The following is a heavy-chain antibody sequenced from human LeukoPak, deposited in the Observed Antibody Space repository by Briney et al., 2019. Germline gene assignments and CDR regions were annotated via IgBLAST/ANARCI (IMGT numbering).Heavy chain of an antibody. CDR2: ISYDGSNK. Sequence: WVAVISYDGSNKYYADSVTGRFTISRDNSKNTLYLQMNSLRPEDTAVYYCARGPAAALNDYWGQGTLVTVSS. CDR3: ARGPAAALNDY. J-gene: IGHJ4*02. V-gene: IGHV3-30*03. D-gene: IGHD6-13*01.